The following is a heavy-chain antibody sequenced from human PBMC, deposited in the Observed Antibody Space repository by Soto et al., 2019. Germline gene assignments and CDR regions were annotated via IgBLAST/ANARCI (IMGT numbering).Heavy chain of an antibody. D-gene: IGHD6-13*01. CDR1: GYSFSSHA. CDR3: ARGGALSTSWYWGDGLDS. Sequence: QVQLEQSGSEVKKSGSSVKVSCKASGYSFSSHAITWVRQAPGQGLEWMVGIIPVFGTPSYAQKFQGRVTISADKSTNTSYLELRSLRSEDTAVYYCARGGALSTSWYWGDGLDSWGQGTQFTVSS. CDR2: IIPVFGTP. J-gene: IGHJ4*02. V-gene: IGHV1-69*06.